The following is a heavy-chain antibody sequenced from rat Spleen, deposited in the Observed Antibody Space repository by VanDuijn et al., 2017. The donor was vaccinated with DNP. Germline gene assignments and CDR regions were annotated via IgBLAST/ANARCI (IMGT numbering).Heavy chain of an antibody. Sequence: EVQLVESGGGLVQPGRSLKLSCAASGFTFSNYDMAWVRQAPKKGLEWVATIFYAGTTTYYRGSVKGRFTISRDNAKSSLYLQMDSLRSEDTATYYCARVGDLHDGGDGDVLDAWGQGTSVTVSS. D-gene: IGHD1-12*02. CDR3: ARVGDLHDGGDGDVLDA. J-gene: IGHJ4*01. CDR2: IFYAGTTT. CDR1: GFTFSNYD. V-gene: IGHV5S10*01.